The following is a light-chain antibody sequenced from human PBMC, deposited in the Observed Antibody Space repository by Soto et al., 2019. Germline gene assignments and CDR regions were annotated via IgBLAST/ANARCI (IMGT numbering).Light chain of an antibody. CDR1: QSVSSY. CDR2: DAS. CDR3: PDT. J-gene: IGKJ2*01. Sequence: EIVLTQSPATLSLSPGERATLSCRASQSVSSYLAWYQQKPGQAPRLLIYDASNRATGIPARFSGSGSGTDFTLTISSLEPEDFAVYYCPDTFGQGTNLEIK. V-gene: IGKV3-11*01.